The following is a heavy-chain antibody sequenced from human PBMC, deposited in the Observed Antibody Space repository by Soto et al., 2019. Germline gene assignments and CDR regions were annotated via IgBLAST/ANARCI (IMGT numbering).Heavy chain of an antibody. CDR3: ARGGGSGSYYWAAEYFQH. Sequence: ASVKVSCKASGYTFTSYYMHWVPQAPGQGLEWMGIINPSGGSTSYAQKFQGRVTMTRDTSTSTVYMELSSLRSEDTAVYYCARGGGSGSYYWAAEYFQHWGQGTLVTVSS. J-gene: IGHJ1*01. CDR2: INPSGGST. CDR1: GYTFTSYY. D-gene: IGHD3-10*01. V-gene: IGHV1-46*01.